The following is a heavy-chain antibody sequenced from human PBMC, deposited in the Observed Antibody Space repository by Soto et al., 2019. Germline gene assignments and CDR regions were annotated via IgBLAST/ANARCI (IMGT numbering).Heavy chain of an antibody. CDR1: GYTFTSYG. Sequence: QVHLVQSGAEVKKPGASVRVSCKASGYTFTSYGITWVRQAPGQGLEWMGWISAHDGNTDYEQKVQGRVIVTRDTATSTAYMALRSLRCAGPAVYYCERGRYGDYWGQGALVTVPS. CDR3: ERGRYGDY. V-gene: IGHV1-18*01. D-gene: IGHD1-1*01. J-gene: IGHJ4*02. CDR2: ISAHDGNT.